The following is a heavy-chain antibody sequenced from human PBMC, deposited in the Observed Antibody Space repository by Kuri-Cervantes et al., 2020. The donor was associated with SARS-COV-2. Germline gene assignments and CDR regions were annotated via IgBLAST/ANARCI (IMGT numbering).Heavy chain of an antibody. CDR1: GFTFSSYA. D-gene: IGHD3-3*01. CDR3: AKDSRYDFWSGYYFDY. V-gene: IGHV3-23*01. Sequence: GGSLRLSCAASGFTFSSYAMSWVRQAPGKGLEWVSAISGSGGSTYYADSVKGRFTISRDNSKNTLYLQMNSLRAEDTAVYCCAKDSRYDFWSGYYFDYWGQGALVTVSS. J-gene: IGHJ4*02. CDR2: ISGSGGST.